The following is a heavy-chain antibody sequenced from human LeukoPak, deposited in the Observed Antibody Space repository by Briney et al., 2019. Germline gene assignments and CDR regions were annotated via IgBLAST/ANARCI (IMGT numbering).Heavy chain of an antibody. J-gene: IGHJ4*02. V-gene: IGHV5-51*01. D-gene: IGHD3-22*01. CDR2: IYPDDSDT. Sequence: GESLKISCEGSGYRFGSYWIGWVRQMPGKGLEWMGIIYPDDSDTTYSPSFQGQVTISADKSISTAYLQWSSLKASDTAMYYCARVYYYDRSAFLGHWGQGTLVTVSS. CDR1: GYRFGSYW. CDR3: ARVYYYDRSAFLGH.